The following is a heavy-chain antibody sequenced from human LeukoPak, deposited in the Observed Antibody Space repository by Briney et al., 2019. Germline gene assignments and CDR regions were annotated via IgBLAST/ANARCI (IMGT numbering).Heavy chain of an antibody. V-gene: IGHV1-18*01. CDR3: ARDLIVVVPARLDY. CDR2: ISAYNGNT. CDR1: GYTFTSYG. D-gene: IGHD2-2*01. J-gene: IGHJ4*02. Sequence: ASVKVSCKASGYTFTSYGISWVRQAPGQGLEWMGWISAYNGNTNYAQKLQGRVTMTTDTSTSTAYVELRSLRSDDTAVYYCARDLIVVVPARLDYWGQGTLVTVSS.